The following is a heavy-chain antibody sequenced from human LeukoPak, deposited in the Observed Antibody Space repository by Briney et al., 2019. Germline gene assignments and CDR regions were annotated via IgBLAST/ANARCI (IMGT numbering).Heavy chain of an antibody. Sequence: PSETLSLTCTVSGGSISSYYWSWIRQPPGKGLEWIGYIYYSGSTNYNPFLKSRVTISVDTSKNEFSLKLSSVTAADTAVYSCARMVRGRGYYFYYMDVWGKGTTVTVSS. J-gene: IGHJ6*03. CDR3: ARMVRGRGYYFYYMDV. D-gene: IGHD3-10*01. V-gene: IGHV4-59*08. CDR1: GGSISSYY. CDR2: IYYSGST.